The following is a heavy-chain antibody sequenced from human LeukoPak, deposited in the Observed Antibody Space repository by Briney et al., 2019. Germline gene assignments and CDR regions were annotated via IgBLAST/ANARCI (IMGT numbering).Heavy chain of an antibody. Sequence: PGGSLRLSCAASGFTFSSYAMHWVRQAPGKGLEYVSGISSNGGSTYSANSVKGRFTISRDNSKNTLYLQMGSLRPEDMAVYYCARVVGATCFDYWGQGTLVTVSS. CDR3: ARVVGATCFDY. D-gene: IGHD1-26*01. CDR2: ISSNGGST. V-gene: IGHV3-64*01. J-gene: IGHJ4*02. CDR1: GFTFSSYA.